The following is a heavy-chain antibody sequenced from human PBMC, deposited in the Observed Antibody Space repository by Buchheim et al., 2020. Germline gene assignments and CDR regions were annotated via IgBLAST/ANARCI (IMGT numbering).Heavy chain of an antibody. CDR3: ARSYYYYDSSGYSNY. D-gene: IGHD3-22*01. CDR1: GFTFSSYA. Sequence: QVQLVESGGGVVQPGRSLRLSCAASGFTFSSYAMHWVRQAPGKGLEWVAVISYDGSNKYYADSVKGLFTISRDNSKTTLYLQMNSLRAEDTAVYYCARSYYYYDSSGYSNYWGQGTL. V-gene: IGHV3-30-3*01. J-gene: IGHJ4*02. CDR2: ISYDGSNK.